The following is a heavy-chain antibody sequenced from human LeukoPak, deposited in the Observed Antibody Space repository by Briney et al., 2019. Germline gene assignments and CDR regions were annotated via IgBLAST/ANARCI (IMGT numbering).Heavy chain of an antibody. Sequence: PSETLSLTCAVSGDSVSNDDYSWSWIRQPPGKGLEWIGHIYYSGNTYYNPSLKSRITISVDTSKNQFSLKLNSVTAADTAVYYCARIPSPGWFDPWGQGTLVTVSS. CDR3: ARIPSPGWFDP. CDR1: GDSVSNDDYS. V-gene: IGHV4-30-4*07. CDR2: IYYSGNT. J-gene: IGHJ5*02.